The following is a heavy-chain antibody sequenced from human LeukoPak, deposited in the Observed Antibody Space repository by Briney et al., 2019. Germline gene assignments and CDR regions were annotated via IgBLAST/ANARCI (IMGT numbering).Heavy chain of an antibody. CDR1: GGSISSSSYY. J-gene: IGHJ2*01. D-gene: IGHD2-2*01. Sequence: SETLSVTCTVSGGSISSSSYYWGWIRQPPGNGLEWIGSIYYSGSTYYNPSLKSRVTIYVDTSKNQFSLTLSSVTAGDTAVCYCARRSSADWYFDLWGRGTLVTVSS. CDR2: IYYSGST. CDR3: ARRSSADWYFDL. V-gene: IGHV4-39*01.